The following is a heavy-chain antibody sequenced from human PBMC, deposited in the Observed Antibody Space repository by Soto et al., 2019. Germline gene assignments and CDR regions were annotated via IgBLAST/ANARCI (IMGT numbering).Heavy chain of an antibody. CDR3: ARDGDDCSTTTCYMIDY. CDR1: LYTFTSYA. Sequence: SVKVSGNASLYTFTSYAMHWVRQAPGQRLEWMGWINAGNGNTKYSQKFQARVTITRDTSASTAYMELRSLISEDTAVYYCARDGDDCSTTTCYMIDYWGQGTLVTVYS. J-gene: IGHJ4*02. CDR2: INAGNGNT. V-gene: IGHV1-3*01. D-gene: IGHD2-2*02.